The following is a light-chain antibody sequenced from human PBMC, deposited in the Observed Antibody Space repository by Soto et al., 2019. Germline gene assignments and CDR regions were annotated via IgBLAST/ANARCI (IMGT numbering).Light chain of an antibody. Sequence: EIVLTQSPGTLSLSPGERATLSCRASQSVTSSFLAWYQQKAGQAPRLLIYGASSRATGIPARFSGSGSGTDFTLTISRLEPEDFAVYYCQQCGDSPITFGQGTRLEIK. J-gene: IGKJ5*01. V-gene: IGKV3-20*01. CDR3: QQCGDSPIT. CDR2: GAS. CDR1: QSVTSSF.